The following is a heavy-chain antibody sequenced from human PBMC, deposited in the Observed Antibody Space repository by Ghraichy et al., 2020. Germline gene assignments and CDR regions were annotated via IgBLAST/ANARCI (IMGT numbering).Heavy chain of an antibody. D-gene: IGHD2-2*02. CDR2: ITHSGTT. CDR3: ARGPGYCSSTSCYSTLMTYYCYGMDG. J-gene: IGHJ6*01. Sequence: WIGEITHSGTTNYNPSLKSRFTISVHTSKNQFSLKLSSVTAADTAVYYFARGPGYCSSTSCYSTLMTYYCYGMDGWVQG. V-gene: IGHV4-34*01.